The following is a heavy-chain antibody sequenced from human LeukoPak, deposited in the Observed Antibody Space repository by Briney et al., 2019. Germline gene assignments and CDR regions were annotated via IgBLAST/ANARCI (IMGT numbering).Heavy chain of an antibody. J-gene: IGHJ3*02. CDR3: AKGGSGALGSVVVAGAFDI. D-gene: IGHD2-15*01. CDR2: IKQDGSEK. CDR1: GFTFSSYW. V-gene: IGHV3-7*03. Sequence: PGGSLRLSCAASGFTFSSYWMSWVRQAPGKGLEWVANIKQDGSEKYYVDSVKGRFTISRDNAKNSLYLQMNSLRAEDMALYYCAKGGSGALGSVVVAGAFDIWGQGTMVTVSS.